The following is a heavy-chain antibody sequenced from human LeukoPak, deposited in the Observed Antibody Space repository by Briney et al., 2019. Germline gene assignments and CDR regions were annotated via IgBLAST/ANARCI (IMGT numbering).Heavy chain of an antibody. CDR3: ARDQAGGPVTGFDY. CDR2: TYYRSKWYN. D-gene: IGHD6-19*01. Sequence: SQTLSLTCAISGDSVSSNSAAWNWIRQSPSRGLEWLGRTYYRSKWYNGHALSVKSRITINPDTSKNQFSLQLNSVTPEDTAVYYCARDQAGGPVTGFDYWGQGTLVTVSS. V-gene: IGHV6-1*01. J-gene: IGHJ4*02. CDR1: GDSVSSNSAA.